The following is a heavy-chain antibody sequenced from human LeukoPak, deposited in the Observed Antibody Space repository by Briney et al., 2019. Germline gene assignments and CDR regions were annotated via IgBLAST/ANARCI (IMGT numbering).Heavy chain of an antibody. CDR3: TRGRNSAFDY. CDR1: GGSVSSSGVA. D-gene: IGHD1-14*01. J-gene: IGHJ4*02. Sequence: SQTLSLTCAISGGSVSSSGVAWNWIRQSPSRGLEWLGKTYYASQWSHEYALSVKSRITINPDTSKNQFSLQLNSVTPEDTAVYYCTRGRNSAFDYWGQGTLVTVSS. CDR2: TYYASQWSH. V-gene: IGHV6-1*01.